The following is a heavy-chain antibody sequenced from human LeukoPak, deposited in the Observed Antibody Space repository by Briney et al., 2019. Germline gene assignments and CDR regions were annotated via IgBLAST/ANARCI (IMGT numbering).Heavy chain of an antibody. Sequence: NPGGSLRLSCAASGFTFSDYYMSWIRQAPGKGLEWVSYIGRSGTTIHYADSVKGRFTISRDNPKNSLYLQMNSLRAEDTALYYCARRPYYYDSLDYWGQGTLVTVSS. V-gene: IGHV3-11*04. CDR3: ARRPYYYDSLDY. CDR1: GFTFSDYY. D-gene: IGHD3-22*01. J-gene: IGHJ4*02. CDR2: IGRSGTTI.